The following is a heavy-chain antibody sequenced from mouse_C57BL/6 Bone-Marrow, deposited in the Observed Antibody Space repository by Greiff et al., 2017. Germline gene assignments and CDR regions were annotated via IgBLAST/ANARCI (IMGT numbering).Heavy chain of an antibody. CDR3: ARQFPVYYGSSYGYFDV. CDR1: GYTFTSYW. V-gene: IGHV1-52*01. Sequence: QVQLQQPGAELVRPGSSVKLSCKASGYTFTSYWMHWVKQRPIQGLEWIGNIDPSDSETHYNQKFKDKATLTVDKSSRTAYMQLSSLTSEDSAVYYCARQFPVYYGSSYGYFDVWGTGTTVTVSS. J-gene: IGHJ1*03. D-gene: IGHD1-1*01. CDR2: IDPSDSET.